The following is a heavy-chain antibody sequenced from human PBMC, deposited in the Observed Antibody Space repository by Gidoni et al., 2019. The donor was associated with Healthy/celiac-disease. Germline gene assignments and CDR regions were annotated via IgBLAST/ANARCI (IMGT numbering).Heavy chain of an antibody. Sequence: EVQLVESGGGLVQPGGSLRLSCAASGFPFSSYEMNWVRQAPGKGLEWVSYISSSGSTIYYADSVKGRFTISRDNAKNSLYLQMNSLRAEDTAVYYCARDQVVGLIVVSGMDVWGQGTTVTVSS. CDR1: GFPFSSYE. D-gene: IGHD2-21*01. CDR3: ARDQVVGLIVVSGMDV. J-gene: IGHJ6*02. CDR2: ISSSGSTI. V-gene: IGHV3-48*03.